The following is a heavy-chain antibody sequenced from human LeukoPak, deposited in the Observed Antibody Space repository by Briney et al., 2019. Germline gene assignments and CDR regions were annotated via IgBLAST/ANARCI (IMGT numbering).Heavy chain of an antibody. CDR3: GRAGSGLNWFDP. CDR1: GYTFTGYY. D-gene: IGHD3-3*01. Sequence: ASVKVSCKASGYTFTGYYMHWVRQAPGQGLEWMGWINPNSGGANYAQKFQGRVTVTRDTSISTAYMELSRLRSDDTAVYYCGRAGSGLNWFDPWGQGTLVTVSS. V-gene: IGHV1-2*02. CDR2: INPNSGGA. J-gene: IGHJ5*02.